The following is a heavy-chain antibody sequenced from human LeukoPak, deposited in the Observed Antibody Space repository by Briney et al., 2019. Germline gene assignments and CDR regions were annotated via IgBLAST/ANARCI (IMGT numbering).Heavy chain of an antibody. Sequence: QPGGSLRLSCAASGITFRNYWMSWVRQAPGKGLEWVANIKQDGREKYYMDSVKGRFTISRDNAKNSLYLQMNSLRAEDTAVYYCASGGGATRSGYAFDMWGQGTMVTVSS. CDR1: GITFRNYW. D-gene: IGHD1-26*01. CDR2: IKQDGREK. V-gene: IGHV3-7*01. CDR3: ASGGGATRSGYAFDM. J-gene: IGHJ3*02.